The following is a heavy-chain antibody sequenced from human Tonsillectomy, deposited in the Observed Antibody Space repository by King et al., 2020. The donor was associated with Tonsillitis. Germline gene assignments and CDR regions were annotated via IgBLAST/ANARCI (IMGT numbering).Heavy chain of an antibody. CDR2: INIYNGVK. CDR1: GYTFTNYG. V-gene: IGHV1-18*01. Sequence: GQLVQSGPEVKKPGASVRLSCEASGYTFTNYGIGWVRQAPGQGLEWMAWINIYNGVKKYSQRFQGRLTMTTDTSTNTAYMEVTSLRSDDTAVYYCARAKFSHDYMDYWGQGTLVSVSS. CDR3: ARAKFSHDYMDY. J-gene: IGHJ4*02. D-gene: IGHD3-16*01.